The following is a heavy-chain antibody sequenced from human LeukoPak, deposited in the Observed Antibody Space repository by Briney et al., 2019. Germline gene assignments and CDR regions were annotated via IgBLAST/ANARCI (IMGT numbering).Heavy chain of an antibody. J-gene: IGHJ4*02. V-gene: IGHV4-39*07. D-gene: IGHD3-3*01. Sequence: PSETLFLTCTVSGGSISSSSYYWGWIRQPPGKGLEWIGSIYYSGSTYYNPSLKSRVTISVDTSKNQFSLKLSSVTAADTAVYYCARVYYDFWSGYYTGLSYYFDYWGQGTLVTVSS. CDR1: GGSISSSSYY. CDR2: IYYSGST. CDR3: ARVYYDFWSGYYTGLSYYFDY.